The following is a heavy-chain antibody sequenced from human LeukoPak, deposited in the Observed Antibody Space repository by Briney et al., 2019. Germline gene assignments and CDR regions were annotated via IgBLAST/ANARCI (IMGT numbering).Heavy chain of an antibody. CDR1: GGTFSSYA. Sequence: GASVKVSCKASGGTFSSYAISWVRQAPGQGLERMGGIIPIFGTANYAQKFQGRVTITADESTSTAYMELSSLRSEDTAVYYCARYYYDSSGYYYFDYWGQGTLVTVSS. J-gene: IGHJ4*02. V-gene: IGHV1-69*13. D-gene: IGHD3-22*01. CDR3: ARYYYDSSGYYYFDY. CDR2: IIPIFGTA.